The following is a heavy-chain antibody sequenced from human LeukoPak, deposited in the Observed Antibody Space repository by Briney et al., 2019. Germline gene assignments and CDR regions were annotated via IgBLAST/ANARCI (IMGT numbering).Heavy chain of an antibody. J-gene: IGHJ4*02. CDR1: GFTFSTYT. CDR3: AKGVVGSGIDY. CDR2: ITGSGGTT. Sequence: PGGSLRLSCAASGFTFSTYTMNWVRQAPGKGLEWVSVITGSGGTTYYADSVRGRFTIFRDNSKNTLYLQMNSLRAEDTAVYYCAKGVVGSGIDYWGQGTLVTVSS. D-gene: IGHD3-10*01. V-gene: IGHV3-23*01.